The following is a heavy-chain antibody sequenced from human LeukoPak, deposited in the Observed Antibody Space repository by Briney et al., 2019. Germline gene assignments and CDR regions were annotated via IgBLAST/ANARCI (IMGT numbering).Heavy chain of an antibody. CDR2: VYYSGST. CDR1: GDSVSNVSYY. V-gene: IGHV4-39*01. D-gene: IGHD3-10*01. CDR3: ASVVRGGTFYYYMDV. Sequence: SQTLSLTCTVPGDSVSNVSYYWAWIRQPPGKGLEWIANVYYSGSTYYNPSLKSRVAISVDTSKNQFSLTLSSVTAADTGVYFCASVVRGGTFYYYMDVWGRGTSVTVSS. J-gene: IGHJ6*03.